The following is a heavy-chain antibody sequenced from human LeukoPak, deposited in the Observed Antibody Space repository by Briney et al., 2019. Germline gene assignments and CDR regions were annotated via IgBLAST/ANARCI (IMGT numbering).Heavy chain of an antibody. CDR2: IGISGLT. Sequence: GGSLRLSCAASGFAFDMYSINWVRQAPGKGLEWVSTIGISGLTYYTDSVRGRFTISRDSPKNSIYLQMNSLRAEDTAVYYCARDRQYSGHDPWSGFDSWGQGTLVTASS. V-gene: IGHV3-21*06. CDR3: ARDRQYSGHDPWSGFDS. J-gene: IGHJ4*02. CDR1: GFAFDMYS. D-gene: IGHD5-12*01.